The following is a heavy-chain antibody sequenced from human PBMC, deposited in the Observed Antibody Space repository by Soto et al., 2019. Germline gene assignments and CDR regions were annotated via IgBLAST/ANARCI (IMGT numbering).Heavy chain of an antibody. J-gene: IGHJ4*02. CDR3: ARRRAWNDAFDF. V-gene: IGHV5-51*01. CDR2: IYPADSDT. CDR1: GYTFSTYW. Sequence: GGSLKISCQGFGYTFSTYWIGWGRQKAGQGLEWMGAIYPADSDTRYTPSFEGHVTFSADKSLSTAYLQWNSLRASDTARYYCARRRAWNDAFDFWGQGVLVTVSS. D-gene: IGHD1-1*01.